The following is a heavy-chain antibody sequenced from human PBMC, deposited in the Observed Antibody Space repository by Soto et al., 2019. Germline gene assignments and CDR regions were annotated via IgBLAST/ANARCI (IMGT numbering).Heavy chain of an antibody. CDR3: ARAYGDFRLLGYYLDC. D-gene: IGHD4-17*01. CDR2: NYYSGGT. Sequence: QVQLQESGPGLVKPSQTLSLTCTVSGGSISSGDYYWSWIRQPPGKGLEWIGYNYYSGGTYCNPSLKSRVTVSVDTSKSQVSLNLSSVTAADTGVYYCARAYGDFRLLGYYLDCWGQGTLVTVSS. J-gene: IGHJ4*02. CDR1: GGSISSGDYY. V-gene: IGHV4-30-4*01.